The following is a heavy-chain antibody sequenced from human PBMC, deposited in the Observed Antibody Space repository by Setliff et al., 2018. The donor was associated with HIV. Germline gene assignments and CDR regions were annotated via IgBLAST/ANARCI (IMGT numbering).Heavy chain of an antibody. J-gene: IGHJ4*02. V-gene: IGHV4-59*08. D-gene: IGHD3-10*01. CDR3: ARLSGGMVPNY. CDR1: GGSISSYY. CDR2: IYYSGSS. Sequence: SETLSLTCTVSGGSISSYYWSVFRQPPGKGLEWIGYIYYSGSSNYNPSLKSRVTISVDPSKNQILLRLSSVTAADTAVYYCARLSGGMVPNYWGQGTLVTVSS.